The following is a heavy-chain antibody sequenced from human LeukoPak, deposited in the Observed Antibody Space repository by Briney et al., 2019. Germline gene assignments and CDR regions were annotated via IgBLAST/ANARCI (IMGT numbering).Heavy chain of an antibody. Sequence: PSETLSLTCTVSGGSISSYYWSWLRQPPGKGLEWIGYIHYSGSTNYNPSLKSRVTISVDTSKNQFSLKLSSVTAADTAVYYCARYITIFGVASWEYYMDVWGKGTTVTVSS. D-gene: IGHD3-3*01. CDR1: GGSISSYY. V-gene: IGHV4-59*01. J-gene: IGHJ6*03. CDR2: IHYSGST. CDR3: ARYITIFGVASWEYYMDV.